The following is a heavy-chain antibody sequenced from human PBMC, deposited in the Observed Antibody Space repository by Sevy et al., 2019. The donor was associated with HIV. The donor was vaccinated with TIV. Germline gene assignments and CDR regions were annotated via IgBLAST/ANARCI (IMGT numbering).Heavy chain of an antibody. CDR1: GFTFSSYA. J-gene: IGHJ6*03. CDR2: ISGSGGST. V-gene: IGHV3-23*01. CDR3: AKGYSSGWSYYSYYMDV. D-gene: IGHD6-19*01. Sequence: GGSLRLSCAASGFTFSSYAMSWVRQAPGKGLEWVSAISGSGGSTYYADSVKGRFTISRDNSKNTLYLQMNSLRAEDTAVYYWAKGYSSGWSYYSYYMDVWGKGTPVPSP.